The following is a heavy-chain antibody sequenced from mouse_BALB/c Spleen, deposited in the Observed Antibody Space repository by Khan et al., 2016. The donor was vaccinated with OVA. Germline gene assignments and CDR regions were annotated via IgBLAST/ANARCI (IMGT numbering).Heavy chain of an antibody. Sequence: QIQLVQSGPELKKPGETVKISCKASGYTFTNYGMNWVKQAPGQGLKWMGWINTYIGEPTYADDFKGRFAFSLETSASTAYLQIINLKNEDTATEFCARSNGNYWFAYWGQGTLVTVSA. J-gene: IGHJ3*01. V-gene: IGHV9-3-1*01. CDR2: INTYIGEP. CDR3: ARSNGNYWFAY. CDR1: GYTFTNYG. D-gene: IGHD2-1*01.